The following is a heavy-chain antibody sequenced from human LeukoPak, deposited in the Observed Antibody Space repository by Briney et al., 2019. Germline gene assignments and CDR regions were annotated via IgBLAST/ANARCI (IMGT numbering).Heavy chain of an antibody. CDR2: ISGGGGST. D-gene: IGHD3-10*01. J-gene: IGHJ4*02. Sequence: PGGSLRLSCAASGFTFSSYAMSWVRQAPGKGLEWVSVISGGGGSTYYADSVKGRFTISRDNSRNTLYLQVNSLRAEDTAVYYCAKGAYYYGSGSRYYFDYCGQGTLVTVSS. CDR1: GFTFSSYA. V-gene: IGHV3-23*01. CDR3: AKGAYYYGSGSRYYFDY.